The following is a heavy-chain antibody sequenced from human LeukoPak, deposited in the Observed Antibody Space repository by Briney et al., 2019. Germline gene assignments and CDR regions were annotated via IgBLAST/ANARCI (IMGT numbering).Heavy chain of an antibody. Sequence: GASVKVSRKASGYTFTGYYMHWVRQAPGQGLEWMGWINPNSGGTNYAQKFQGRVTMTRDTSISTAYMELSRLRSDDTAVYYCARKLGVTTSGYYYYYMDVWGKGTTVTVSS. J-gene: IGHJ6*03. D-gene: IGHD4-17*01. CDR1: GYTFTGYY. CDR2: INPNSGGT. V-gene: IGHV1-2*02. CDR3: ARKLGVTTSGYYYYYMDV.